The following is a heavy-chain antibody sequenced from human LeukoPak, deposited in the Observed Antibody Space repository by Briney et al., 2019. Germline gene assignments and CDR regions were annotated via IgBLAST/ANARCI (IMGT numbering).Heavy chain of an antibody. D-gene: IGHD2-21*02. CDR1: GFPFDDYA. CDR3: AKDYCGGDCYSGWYFDL. Sequence: GGSLRLSCAASGFPFDDYAMHWVRQAPGKDLEWVSGISYNSDTIAYADSVKGRFTISRDNAKNSLYLQMNSLRAEDTALYYCAKDYCGGDCYSGWYFDLWGRGTLVTVSS. J-gene: IGHJ2*01. V-gene: IGHV3-9*01. CDR2: ISYNSDTI.